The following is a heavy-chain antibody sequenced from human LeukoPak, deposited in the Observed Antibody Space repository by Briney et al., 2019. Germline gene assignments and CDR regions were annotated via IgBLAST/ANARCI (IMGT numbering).Heavy chain of an antibody. D-gene: IGHD2-2*01. CDR2: ISYDGSNK. V-gene: IGHV3-30*18. CDR1: GFTFSSYG. J-gene: IGHJ6*02. CDR3: AKVDIVVPAHYYYYGMDV. Sequence: GGSLRLSCAASGFTFSSYGMHWVRQAPGKGLEWVAVISYDGSNKYYADSVKGRFTISRDNSKNTLYLQMNSLRAEDTAVYYCAKVDIVVPAHYYYYGMDVWGQGTTVTVSS.